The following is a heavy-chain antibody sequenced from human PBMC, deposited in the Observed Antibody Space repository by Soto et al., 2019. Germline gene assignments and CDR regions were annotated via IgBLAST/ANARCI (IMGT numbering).Heavy chain of an antibody. Sequence: QVQLQESGPGLVKPSETLSLTCTVSGGSISSYYWSWIRQPPGKGLEWIGYIYYSGSTNYNPSLQSRVTISADTSKNQFSLNLSSVTAADTAVYYCAGDNGYGYGYTLDHWGQGTRVTVSS. D-gene: IGHD5-18*01. CDR2: IYYSGST. V-gene: IGHV4-59*01. CDR1: GGSISSYY. CDR3: AGDNGYGYGYTLDH. J-gene: IGHJ4*02.